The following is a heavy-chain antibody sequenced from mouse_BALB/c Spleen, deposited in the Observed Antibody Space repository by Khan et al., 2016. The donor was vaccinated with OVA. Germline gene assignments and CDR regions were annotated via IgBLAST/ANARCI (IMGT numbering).Heavy chain of an antibody. D-gene: IGHD1-1*02. CDR2: IDPSTGYT. J-gene: IGHJ3*01. CDR1: GYTFTTYW. Sequence: QVQLQQSGAELAKPGASVKMSCKASGYTFTTYWMHWVKQRPGQGLEWIGYIDPSTGYTEYNQKFKDKATLTTDKSSSTAYMQLSSLTSEDSAVYYCARGGLYGSFAYWGQGTLVTVSA. V-gene: IGHV1-7*01. CDR3: ARGGLYGSFAY.